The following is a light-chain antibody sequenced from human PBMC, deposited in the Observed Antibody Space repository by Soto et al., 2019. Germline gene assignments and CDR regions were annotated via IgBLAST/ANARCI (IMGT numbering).Light chain of an antibody. CDR2: DAS. J-gene: IGKJ1*01. V-gene: IGKV3-11*01. Sequence: EIVLTQSPTTLSLSPGERATLSCRASQSVSSYLAWYQQKPGQAPRLLIYDASNRATGIPARFSGSGSGTDFTLTISSLDPEDFAVYYGQQRSNWPRTFGQGTKVEIK. CDR3: QQRSNWPRT. CDR1: QSVSSY.